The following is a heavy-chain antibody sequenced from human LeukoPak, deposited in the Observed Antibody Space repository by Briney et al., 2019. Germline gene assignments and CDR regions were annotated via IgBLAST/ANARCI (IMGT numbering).Heavy chain of an antibody. D-gene: IGHD3-3*01. CDR1: GGTFSSYA. V-gene: IGHV1-69*05. CDR3: ARVRIKPYYDFWSGYRKDRVGYYYYYMDV. J-gene: IGHJ6*03. Sequence: GASVKVSCKASGGTFSSYAISWVRQAPGQGLEWMGGIIPIFGTANYAQKFQGRVTITTDESTSTAYMELSSLRSEDTAVYYCARVRIKPYYDFWSGYRKDRVGYYYYYMDVWGKGTTVTVSS. CDR2: IIPIFGTA.